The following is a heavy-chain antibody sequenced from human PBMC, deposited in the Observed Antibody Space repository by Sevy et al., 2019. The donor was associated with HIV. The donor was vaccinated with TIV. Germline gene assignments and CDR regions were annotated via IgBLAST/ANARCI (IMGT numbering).Heavy chain of an antibody. V-gene: IGHV3-7*04. Sequence: GGSLRLSCAASGFTFSSYWMSWVRQAPGKGLEWVANIKQDGSEKYYVDSVQGRFTISRDNAKNSLYLQMNSLRAEDTAVYYCARGYSNLRGYSYGTYYFDYWGQGTLVTVSS. CDR1: GFTFSSYW. CDR2: IKQDGSEK. J-gene: IGHJ4*02. D-gene: IGHD5-18*01. CDR3: ARGYSNLRGYSYGTYYFDY.